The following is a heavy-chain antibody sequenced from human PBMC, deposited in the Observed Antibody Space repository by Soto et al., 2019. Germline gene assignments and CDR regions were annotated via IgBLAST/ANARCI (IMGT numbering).Heavy chain of an antibody. CDR1: GGSISSGDYD. D-gene: IGHD1-26*01. CDR3: ARGPSGDKVDY. V-gene: IGHV4-30-4*01. Sequence: QVQLQESGPGLVEPSQTLSLTCTVSGGSISSGDYDWSWIRQPPGKDLEWIGHIYNSGNTYSNPSLKSRVTIPLDTSKNLFSLKLSSVTAADPAVYYCARGPSGDKVDYWGQGTLVTVSS. J-gene: IGHJ4*02. CDR2: IYNSGNT.